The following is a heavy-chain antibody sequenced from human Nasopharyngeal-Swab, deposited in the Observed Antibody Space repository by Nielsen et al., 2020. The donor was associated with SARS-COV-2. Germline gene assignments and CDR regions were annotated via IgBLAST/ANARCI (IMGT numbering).Heavy chain of an antibody. CDR2: INHSGSI. CDR3: ARGRGITVTTPSPVFDY. V-gene: IGHV4-34*01. CDR1: GGSFSGYY. D-gene: IGHD1-20*01. Sequence: SETLSLTCAVYGGSFSGYYWSWIRQSPGKGLEWIGEINHSGSINYNLSLKSRVTISVKTSKNQFSLKLSSVTAADTAVYYCARGRGITVTTPSPVFDYWGQGTLVTVSS. J-gene: IGHJ4*02.